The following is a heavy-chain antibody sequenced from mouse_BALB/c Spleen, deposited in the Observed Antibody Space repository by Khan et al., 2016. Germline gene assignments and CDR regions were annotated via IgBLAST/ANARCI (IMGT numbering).Heavy chain of an antibody. CDR1: GYTFSSYW. D-gene: IGHD1-2*01. CDR2: ILPGSGST. J-gene: IGHJ2*01. Sequence: QVQLQQSGAELMKPGASVKISCKATGYTFSSYWIEWVKQRPGHGLEWIGEILPGSGSTNYNEKFMGKATFTADTSSNTAYMQLSSLTSEDSAVYYCARGITTATFDYWGQGTTLTVSS. V-gene: IGHV1-9*01. CDR3: ARGITTATFDY.